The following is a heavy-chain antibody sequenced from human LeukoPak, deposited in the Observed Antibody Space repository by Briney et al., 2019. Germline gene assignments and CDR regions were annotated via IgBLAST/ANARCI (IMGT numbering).Heavy chain of an antibody. V-gene: IGHV3-30-3*01. J-gene: IGHJ4*02. Sequence: PGGALELSCAAAGFTFSRYAMHRGRQAPGKGLEGVAVISYDGSNKYYADSVKGRFTISRDNSKNTLYLQMNSLRAEDTAVYYCARESSYGEKPDYYFDYWGQGTLVTVSS. D-gene: IGHD4-17*01. CDR2: ISYDGSNK. CDR3: ARESSYGEKPDYYFDY. CDR1: GFTFSRYA.